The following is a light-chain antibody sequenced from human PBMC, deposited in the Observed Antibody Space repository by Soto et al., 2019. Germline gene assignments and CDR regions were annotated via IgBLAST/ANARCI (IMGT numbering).Light chain of an antibody. Sequence: DTQMTQSPSTVSASVGDRITITCRASQNIQRWLAWYQQKPGKAPKLLIYDVSALKRGVPPRFSGSGSGTEFTLTISSLQPDDFATYYCQQYDSFSVTFGQGTKVDIK. CDR3: QQYDSFSVT. V-gene: IGKV1-5*01. CDR1: QNIQRW. CDR2: DVS. J-gene: IGKJ1*01.